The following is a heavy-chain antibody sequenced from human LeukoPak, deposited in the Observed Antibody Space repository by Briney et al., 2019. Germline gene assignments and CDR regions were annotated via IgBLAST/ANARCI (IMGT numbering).Heavy chain of an antibody. CDR1: GFTFSSYA. Sequence: PGGSLRLSCAASGFTFSSYAMHWVRQAPGKGLEWVAVISYDGSNKYYADSVKGRFTISRDNSKNTLYLQMNSLRAEDTAVYYCARVNSWGLGTLVTVSS. CDR3: ARVNS. J-gene: IGHJ4*02. V-gene: IGHV3-30-3*01. CDR2: ISYDGSNK.